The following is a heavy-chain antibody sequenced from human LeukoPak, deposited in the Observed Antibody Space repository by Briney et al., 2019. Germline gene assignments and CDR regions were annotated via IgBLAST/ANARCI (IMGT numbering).Heavy chain of an antibody. V-gene: IGHV3-7*01. Sequence: SGGSLRLSCAASGFTFSNYWMSWVRQAPGKGLEWVANIKQDGSEKCYVDSVKGRFTISRDNGKNSLYLQMNSLRAEDTAVYYCARDRWELLSNSYHYCGLDVWGQGTTVTVSS. CDR1: GFTFSNYW. CDR3: ARDRWELLSNSYHYCGLDV. CDR2: IKQDGSEK. D-gene: IGHD2-15*01. J-gene: IGHJ6*02.